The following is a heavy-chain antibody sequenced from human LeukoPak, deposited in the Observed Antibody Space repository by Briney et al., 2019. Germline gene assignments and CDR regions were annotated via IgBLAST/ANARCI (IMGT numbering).Heavy chain of an antibody. CDR1: GFTFSDSA. CDR2: IRSKANSYAT. J-gene: IGHJ6*03. Sequence: PGGSLKLSCAASGFTFSDSAMHWVRQASGKGLEWVGRIRSKANSYATAYAASVKGRFTISRDDSKNTAYLQMNSLKTEDAAVYYCARDHNYYYYYMDAWGKGTTVTVSS. V-gene: IGHV3-73*01. CDR3: ARDHNYYYYYMDA. D-gene: IGHD1-14*01.